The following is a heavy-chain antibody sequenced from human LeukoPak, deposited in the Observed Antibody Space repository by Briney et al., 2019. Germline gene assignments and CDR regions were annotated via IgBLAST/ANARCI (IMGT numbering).Heavy chain of an antibody. CDR3: ARDPRTDAFDI. Sequence: QPGGSLRLSCAASGFTFSSYEMNWVRQAPGKGLEWVANIRQDGSEKYYVDSVKGRFTISRDNAKNSLYLQMNSLRAEDTAVYFCARDPRTDAFDIWGQGTMVTVSS. CDR2: IRQDGSEK. J-gene: IGHJ3*02. V-gene: IGHV3-7*04. CDR1: GFTFSSYE.